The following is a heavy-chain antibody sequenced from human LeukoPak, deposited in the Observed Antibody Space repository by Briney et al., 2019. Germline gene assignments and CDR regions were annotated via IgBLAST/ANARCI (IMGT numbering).Heavy chain of an antibody. CDR1: GGTFSSYA. CDR3: ARGHRGSGSYSHAFDI. V-gene: IGHV1-8*03. Sequence: ASVKVSCKASGGTFSSYAISWVRQATGQGREWMGWMNPNSGNTGYAQKFQGRVTITRNTSISTAYMELSSLRSEDTAVYYCARGHRGSGSYSHAFDIWGQGTMVTVSS. J-gene: IGHJ3*02. CDR2: MNPNSGNT. D-gene: IGHD3-10*01.